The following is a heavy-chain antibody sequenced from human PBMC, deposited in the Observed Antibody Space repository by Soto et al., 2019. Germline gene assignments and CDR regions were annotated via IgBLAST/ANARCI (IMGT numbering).Heavy chain of an antibody. CDR3: ATKNGAVGSMPLDY. D-gene: IGHD6-13*01. CDR2: IKQDGSEK. CDR1: GLTFSDYW. J-gene: IGHJ4*02. V-gene: IGHV3-7*01. Sequence: EVQLVESGGGLVQPGGSLRLSCIASGLTFSDYWMSWVRQVPGKGLEWVACIKQDGSEKYYVDTVKGRFTISRDNAKKSLYLKINCLRVGDTALYYSATKNGAVGSMPLDYWGQGTQVTVSS.